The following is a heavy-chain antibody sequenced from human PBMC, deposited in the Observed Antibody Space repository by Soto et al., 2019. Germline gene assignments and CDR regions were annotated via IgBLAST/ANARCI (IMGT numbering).Heavy chain of an antibody. Sequence: GGSLRLSCAASGFTVSSSYMSWVRQAPGKGLEWVSVIYSGGRIYYADSVKGRFTISRDNSKNTLYLQMNSLRAEDTAVYYCAKGEGWLRGSTFFDYWGKGTLVTVSS. CDR3: AKGEGWLRGSTFFDY. CDR1: GFTVSSSY. CDR2: IYSGGRI. V-gene: IGHV3-53*01. J-gene: IGHJ4*02. D-gene: IGHD5-12*01.